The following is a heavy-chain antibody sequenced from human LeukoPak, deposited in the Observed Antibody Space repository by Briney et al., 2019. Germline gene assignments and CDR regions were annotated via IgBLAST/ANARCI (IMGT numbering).Heavy chain of an antibody. CDR3: AKGLSLEGGSTWKNNWFDA. CDR1: GLSFDDYA. D-gene: IGHD1-1*01. Sequence: PGGSLRLSCAASGLSFDDYAMHWVRHVPGKGLEWVPGIGWNSVNIGYVDSVKGRFTISRDNAKNSLYLQMNSLRVDDTALYFCAKGLSLEGGSTWKNNWFDAWGQGTVVIVSS. CDR2: IGWNSVNI. V-gene: IGHV3-9*01. J-gene: IGHJ5*02.